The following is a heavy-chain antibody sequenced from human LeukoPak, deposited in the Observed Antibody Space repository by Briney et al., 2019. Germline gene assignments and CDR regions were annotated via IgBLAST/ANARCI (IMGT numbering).Heavy chain of an antibody. Sequence: GRSLRLSCAASGFTFSSYGMHWVRQAPGKGLEWVAVIWYDGSNKYYADSVKGRFTISRDNSKNTLYLQMNSLRAEDTAVYYCAKASPMSPAAGSYYFDYWGQGTLVTVSS. J-gene: IGHJ4*02. V-gene: IGHV3-33*06. CDR1: GFTFSSYG. D-gene: IGHD6-13*01. CDR2: IWYDGSNK. CDR3: AKASPMSPAAGSYYFDY.